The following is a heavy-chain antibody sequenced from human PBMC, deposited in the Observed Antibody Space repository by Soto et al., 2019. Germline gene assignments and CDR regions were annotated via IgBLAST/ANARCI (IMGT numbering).Heavy chain of an antibody. V-gene: IGHV5-51*01. CDR2: IYPGDSDT. CDR3: ARHGGFMGGWGSSWYGGDRDIQYNWFDP. J-gene: IGHJ5*02. D-gene: IGHD6-13*01. Sequence: GESLKISCKGSGYSFTSYWIGWVRQMPGKGLEWMGIIYPGDSDTRYSPSFQGQVTISAVKSISTAYLQWSSLKASDTAMYYCARHGGFMGGWGSSWYGGDRDIQYNWFDPWGQGTLVTVSS. CDR1: GYSFTSYW.